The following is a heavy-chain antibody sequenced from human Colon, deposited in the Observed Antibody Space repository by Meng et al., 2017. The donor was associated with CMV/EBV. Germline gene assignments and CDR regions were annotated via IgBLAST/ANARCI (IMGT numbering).Heavy chain of an antibody. V-gene: IGHV4-4*07. CDR2: IYTSGST. CDR1: GGSISPYC. CDR3: ARASAWREDYFDY. Sequence: HVPAQEAGPGLVKPSETLALTCTVSGGSISPYCWRWLRQSAAKGLEWIGRIYTSGSTNYNPSLESRVTMSVDTSKNQFSLRVTSVTAADTAVYYCARASAWREDYFDYWGQGTLVTVSS. J-gene: IGHJ4*02. D-gene: IGHD1-26*01.